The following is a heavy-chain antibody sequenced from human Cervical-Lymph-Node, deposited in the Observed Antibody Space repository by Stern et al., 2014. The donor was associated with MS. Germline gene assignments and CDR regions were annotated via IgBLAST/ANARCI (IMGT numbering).Heavy chain of an antibody. CDR3: AKGGSGSYLD. D-gene: IGHD1-26*01. CDR2: ISYDGRDK. Sequence: VQVVESGGGVVQPGRSLRLYCAASGFVFRRYEIHWVRQVTGKGVEWVALISYDGRDKYYTDSVNGLFTVSRDNSNNTVDLEMNSLRLEYTAVYYCAKGGSGSYLDWGQGSLVTVSS. J-gene: IGHJ4*02. CDR1: GFVFRRYE. V-gene: IGHV3-30*04.